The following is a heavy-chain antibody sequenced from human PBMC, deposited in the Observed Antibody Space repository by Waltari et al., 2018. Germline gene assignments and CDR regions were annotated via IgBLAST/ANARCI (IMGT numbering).Heavy chain of an antibody. CDR2: IRGEGENS. D-gene: IGHD2-2*01. CDR1: GFLFSKYA. CDR3: AKDEGYAGKDGDLRH. J-gene: IGHJ1*01. Sequence: EVQLVESGGDLVQPGESLRLSCGISGFLFSKYAMSWVRQAPGKGRGWVSGIRGEGENSNYEDSGKGRFTISRDNSRNILYLQMNRLRADDTGVYYCAKDEGYAGKDGDLRHWGQGSLVSVSS. V-gene: IGHV3-23*04.